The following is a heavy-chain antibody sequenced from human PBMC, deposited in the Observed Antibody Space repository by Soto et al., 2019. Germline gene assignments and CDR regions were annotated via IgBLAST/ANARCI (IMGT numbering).Heavy chain of an antibody. D-gene: IGHD6-19*01. Sequence: QVQLVESGGGVVQPGRSQRLSCAASAFTFSSYGMHWVRQAPGKGLEWVAVISYDGSNEYYADSVKGRFTISRENSKNTLYLQMNSMRAEETAIYYCAKDPNSSGWYGYYYYYYMDVWGKGTTVTVSS. J-gene: IGHJ6*03. CDR2: ISYDGSNE. CDR3: AKDPNSSGWYGYYYYYYMDV. CDR1: AFTFSSYG. V-gene: IGHV3-30*18.